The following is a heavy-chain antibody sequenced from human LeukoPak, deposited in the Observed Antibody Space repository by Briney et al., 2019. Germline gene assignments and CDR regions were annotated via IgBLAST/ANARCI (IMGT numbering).Heavy chain of an antibody. Sequence: PSETLSLTCTVSGGSFSSYYWSWIRQPPGKGLVWIGYIYTRGNTNYTPSLKSRVTISVDTSKNRFSLKLSSVSAADTAVYYCARFLEMTSFDIWGQGTMVTVSS. CDR2: IYTRGNT. J-gene: IGHJ3*02. V-gene: IGHV4-4*09. D-gene: IGHD5-24*01. CDR3: ARFLEMTSFDI. CDR1: GGSFSSYY.